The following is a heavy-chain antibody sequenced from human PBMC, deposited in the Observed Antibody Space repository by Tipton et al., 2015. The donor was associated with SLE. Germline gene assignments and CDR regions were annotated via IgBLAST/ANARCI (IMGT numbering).Heavy chain of an antibody. CDR2: IYTSGST. Sequence: TLSLTCTVSGGSISSGSYYWSWIRQPAGKGLEWIGRIYTSGSTNYNPSLKSRVTISVDTSKNQFSLKLSSVTAADTAVYYCARDADYSKVLDYWGQGTLLTVSS. J-gene: IGHJ4*02. CDR3: ARDADYSKVLDY. V-gene: IGHV4-61*02. CDR1: GGSISSGSYY. D-gene: IGHD4-11*01.